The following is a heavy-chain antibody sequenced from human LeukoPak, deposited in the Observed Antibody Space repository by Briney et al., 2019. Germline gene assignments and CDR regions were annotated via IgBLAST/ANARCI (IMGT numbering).Heavy chain of an antibody. CDR2: IRGSGGST. CDR3: AKDVWYYYESSGDYFDY. J-gene: IGHJ4*02. D-gene: IGHD3-22*01. V-gene: IGHV3-23*01. CDR1: GFTFSNYA. Sequence: GGSLRLSCAASGFTFSNYAESWVRQAPGKGLEWVSVIRGSGGSTYYADSVKGRFTISRDNSKNTLYLQMNILRAEDTAVYYCAKDVWYYYESSGDYFDYWGQGTLVTVSS.